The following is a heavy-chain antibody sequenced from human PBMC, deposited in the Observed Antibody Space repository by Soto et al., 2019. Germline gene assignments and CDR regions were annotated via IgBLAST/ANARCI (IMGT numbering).Heavy chain of an antibody. Sequence: SVKVLCKASGGTFSRYAISWVRQSPGQGLEWMGGIIPIFGTANYAQKFQGRVTITADESTSTAYMELSSLRSEDTAVYYCARGRQQLVGRRRAFDIWGQGTMVTVSS. CDR1: GGTFSRYA. CDR2: IIPIFGTA. D-gene: IGHD6-13*01. V-gene: IGHV1-69*13. J-gene: IGHJ3*02. CDR3: ARGRQQLVGRRRAFDI.